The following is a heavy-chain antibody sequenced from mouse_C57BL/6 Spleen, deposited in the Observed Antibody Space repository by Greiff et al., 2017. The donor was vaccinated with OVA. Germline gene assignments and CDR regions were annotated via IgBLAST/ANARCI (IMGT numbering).Heavy chain of an antibody. CDR2: INYDGSST. CDR3: ARGRITTVGDFDV. D-gene: IGHD1-1*01. J-gene: IGHJ1*03. Sequence: EVNVVESEGGLVQPGSSMKLSCTASGFTFSDYYMAWVRQVPEKGLEWVANINYDGSSTYYLDSLKSRFIISRDNAKNILYLQMSSLKSEDTATYYCARGRITTVGDFDVWGTGTTVTVSS. CDR1: GFTFSDYY. V-gene: IGHV5-16*01.